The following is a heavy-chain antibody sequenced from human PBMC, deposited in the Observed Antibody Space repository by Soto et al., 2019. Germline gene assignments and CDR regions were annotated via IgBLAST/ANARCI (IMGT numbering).Heavy chain of an antibody. Sequence: SGPTLVNPTQTLTLTCTFSGFSVSTSGVGVGWIRQPPGKALEWLALIYWDDDKRYSPFLQSRVTITKDTSKNQVVLTMTNMDPVDTATYYCAHKGGRGAAMDVWGQGTTVTVSS. J-gene: IGHJ6*02. V-gene: IGHV2-5*02. CDR1: GFSVSTSGVG. D-gene: IGHD2-15*01. CDR2: IYWDDDK. CDR3: AHKGGRGAAMDV.